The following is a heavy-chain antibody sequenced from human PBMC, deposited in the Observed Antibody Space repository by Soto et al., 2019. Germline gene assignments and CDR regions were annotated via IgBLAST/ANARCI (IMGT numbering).Heavy chain of an antibody. V-gene: IGHV3-30-3*01. J-gene: IGHJ6*02. CDR1: GFSFGAYA. Sequence: GGSLRLCCAAAGFSFGAYAMQWVRQAPGTGLVWVALISYDGSEKYYADSVHGRFIVSRDNPRKNLYLEMNGLRPEDTGVYYCARPVEPFYYYGMDVWGQGTTVTVSS. CDR3: ARPVEPFYYYGMDV. CDR2: ISYDGSEK.